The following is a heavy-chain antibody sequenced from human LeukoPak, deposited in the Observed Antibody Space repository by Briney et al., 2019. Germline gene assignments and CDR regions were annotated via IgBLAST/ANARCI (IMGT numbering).Heavy chain of an antibody. CDR3: ARVLFPIGYCGGDCYPGDWFDP. V-gene: IGHV1-2*02. J-gene: IGHJ5*02. Sequence: ASVKVSCKASGYTFTGYYMHWVRQAPGQGLAWLGWINPNSGGTNYAQKFQGRVTMTRDTSISTAYMELSRLRSDDTAVYYCARVLFPIGYCGGDCYPGDWFDPWGQGTLVTVSS. CDR2: INPNSGGT. CDR1: GYTFTGYY. D-gene: IGHD2-21*02.